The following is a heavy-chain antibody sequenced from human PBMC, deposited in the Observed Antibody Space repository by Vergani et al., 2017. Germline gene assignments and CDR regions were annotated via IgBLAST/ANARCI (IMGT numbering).Heavy chain of an antibody. CDR3: ATDLSGGSWDWFYP. CDR1: GYTLTELS. CDR2: FDPEDGET. Sequence: QVQLVQAGAEVKKPGASVKVSCKVSGYTLTELSMHWVRQAPGKGLEWMGGFDPEDGETIYAQTFQGRVTMTEDTSTDTASMELSSLRAEDTAVYYCATDLSGGSWDWFYPWGQGTLVTVSS. V-gene: IGHV1-24*01. D-gene: IGHD2-15*01. J-gene: IGHJ5*02.